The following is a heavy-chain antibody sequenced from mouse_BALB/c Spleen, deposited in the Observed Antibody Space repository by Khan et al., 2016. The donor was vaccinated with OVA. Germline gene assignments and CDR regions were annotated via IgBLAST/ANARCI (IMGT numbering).Heavy chain of an antibody. V-gene: IGHV2-2*02. D-gene: IGHD1-1*01. CDR1: GFSLTNYG. Sequence: QMQLEESGPGLVQPSQSLSITCTVSGFSLTNYGVHWVRQSPGKGLEWLGVIWSGGSTDYNAAFISRLSISKDNSKSQVFFKMNSLQTNDTAIYYCARRGYYYGRGAWFPYWGQGTLVTVSA. J-gene: IGHJ3*01. CDR3: ARRGYYYGRGAWFPY. CDR2: IWSGGST.